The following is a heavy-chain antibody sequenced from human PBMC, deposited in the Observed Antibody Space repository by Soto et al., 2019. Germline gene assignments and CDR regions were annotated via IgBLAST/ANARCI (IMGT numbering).Heavy chain of an antibody. Sequence: GGSLRLSCAASGFTFSGYSMTWVRQAPGKGLEWVSVISASGGSTYYADSVQGRFTISRDNSKNTLWLQMNSLRAEDTAVYYCARDRGSYGSGSYVFDYWGQGTLVTVSS. CDR3: ARDRGSYGSGSYVFDY. CDR1: GFTFSGYS. CDR2: ISASGGST. J-gene: IGHJ4*02. D-gene: IGHD3-10*01. V-gene: IGHV3-23*01.